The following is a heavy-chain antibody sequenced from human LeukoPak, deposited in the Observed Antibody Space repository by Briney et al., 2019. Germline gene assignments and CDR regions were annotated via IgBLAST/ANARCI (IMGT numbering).Heavy chain of an antibody. V-gene: IGHV3-21*01. CDR3: ARAHDWGSGVDAFDI. CDR2: ISSGSRYI. J-gene: IGHJ3*02. Sequence: GGSLRLSCAASEFSISSYEMNWVRQAPGKGLEWVSSISSGSRYIYYADSVKGRFTISRDNAKNSLYLQMNSLRAEDTALYYCARAHDWGSGVDAFDIWGQGTMVIVSS. CDR1: EFSISSYE. D-gene: IGHD7-27*01.